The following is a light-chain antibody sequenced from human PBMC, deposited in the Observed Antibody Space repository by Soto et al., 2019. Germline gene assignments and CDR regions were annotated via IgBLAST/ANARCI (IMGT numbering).Light chain of an antibody. CDR3: QQYNNWPPWT. CDR1: QSVSSD. V-gene: IGKV3-15*01. J-gene: IGKJ1*01. Sequence: EIVMTQSPATLSVSPGERATLSCRASQSVSSDLAWYRQKPGQPPRLLIYGASIRATGVPARFSGSGSGTEFTLTISSLQSEDFAVYYCQQYNNWPPWTFGQGTKVEIK. CDR2: GAS.